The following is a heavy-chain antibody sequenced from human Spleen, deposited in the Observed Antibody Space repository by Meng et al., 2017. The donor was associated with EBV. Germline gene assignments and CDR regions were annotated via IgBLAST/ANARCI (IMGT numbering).Heavy chain of an antibody. Sequence: QVQLQQWGAGLLKPSETLSLTCAVYGGSFSGYYWSWIRQPPGKGLEWIGEINHSGSTNYNPSLKSRVTISVDTSKNQFSLKLSFVTAADTAVYYCARGRLDIVVVPAAAGNWFDPWGQGTLVTVSS. V-gene: IGHV4-34*01. D-gene: IGHD2-2*03. CDR2: INHSGST. CDR3: ARGRLDIVVVPAAAGNWFDP. J-gene: IGHJ5*02. CDR1: GGSFSGYY.